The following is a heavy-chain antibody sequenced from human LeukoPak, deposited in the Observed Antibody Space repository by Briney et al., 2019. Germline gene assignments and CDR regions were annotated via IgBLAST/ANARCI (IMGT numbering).Heavy chain of an antibody. V-gene: IGHV3-23*01. CDR3: AIGSIGSWYFFHY. Sequence: GGSLRLSCAASGFTFSSYAMSWVRLAPGKGPEWLSTISGSGGNTYYADSVKGRFTISRDNSKNTLFLQMDSLRAEDTAVYYCAIGSIGSWYFFHYWGQGTLVTVSS. CDR1: GFTFSSYA. J-gene: IGHJ4*02. CDR2: ISGSGGNT. D-gene: IGHD6-13*01.